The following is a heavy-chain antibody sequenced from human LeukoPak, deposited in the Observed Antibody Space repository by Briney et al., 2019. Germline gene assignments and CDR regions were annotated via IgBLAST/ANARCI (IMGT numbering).Heavy chain of an antibody. Sequence: GGSLRLSCAASGFTFDSYGMTWVRQAPGKGLEWVSGLNWNGGSTGYADSLQGRFTISRDNAKNSLYLQMTSLRAEDTALYYCARTRSSGGYSGADYWGQGTLVTVSS. J-gene: IGHJ4*02. D-gene: IGHD1-26*01. CDR3: ARTRSSGGYSGADY. V-gene: IGHV3-20*04. CDR2: LNWNGGST. CDR1: GFTFDSYG.